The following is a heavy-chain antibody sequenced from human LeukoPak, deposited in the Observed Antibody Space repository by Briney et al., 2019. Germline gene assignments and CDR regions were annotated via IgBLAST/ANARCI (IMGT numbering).Heavy chain of an antibody. CDR2: ISYDGSNK. D-gene: IGHD3-10*01. Sequence: PGGSLRLSCAASGFTFSSYGMPWVRQAPGKGLEWVAVISYDGSNKYYADSVKGRFTISRDNSKNTLYLQMNSLRAEDTAVYYCAKDATMVRGGMDVWGQGTTVTVSS. V-gene: IGHV3-30*18. J-gene: IGHJ6*02. CDR3: AKDATMVRGGMDV. CDR1: GFTFSSYG.